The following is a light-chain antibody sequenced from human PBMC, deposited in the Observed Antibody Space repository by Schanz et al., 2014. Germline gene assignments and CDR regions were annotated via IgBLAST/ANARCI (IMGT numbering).Light chain of an antibody. CDR3: QQYGSSPYT. CDR2: AAS. CDR1: QSVSSN. V-gene: IGKV3-15*01. Sequence: EIVMTQSPATLSVSPGERATLSCRASQSVSSNLAWYQQKPGQAPRLLISAASTRATAIPARFSGSGSGTDFTLTISRLEPEDFAVYYCQQYGSSPYTFGQGTKLEIK. J-gene: IGKJ2*01.